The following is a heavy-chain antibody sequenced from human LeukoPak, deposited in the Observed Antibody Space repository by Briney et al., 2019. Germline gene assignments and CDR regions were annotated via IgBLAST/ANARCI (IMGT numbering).Heavy chain of an antibody. CDR1: GGSISSGDYY. CDR3: ARGSDIERTHYYYMDV. D-gene: IGHD2-15*01. V-gene: IGHV4-30-4*01. J-gene: IGHJ6*03. Sequence: SETLSLTCTVSGGSISSGDYYWSWIRQPPGKGVEWIGYIYYSGSTYYNPSLKNRLTISVDTSKNQFSLSLSSVTAADTAVYYCARGSDIERTHYYYMDVWGKGTTVTVSS. CDR2: IYYSGST.